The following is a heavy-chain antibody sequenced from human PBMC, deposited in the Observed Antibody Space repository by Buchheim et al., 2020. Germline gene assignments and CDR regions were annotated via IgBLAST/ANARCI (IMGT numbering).Heavy chain of an antibody. D-gene: IGHD3-16*01. J-gene: IGHJ4*02. V-gene: IGHV3-48*03. CDR1: GFTFNNFD. CDR3: ARGTYNYAF. Sequence: EVQLVESGGGLVQPGGSLRLSCAASGFTFNNFDMNWVRQAPGKGLEWISYISGSGTTIYYADPVKGRFTISGDNAKTHLYLQMNSLRAEDTAVYYCARGTYNYAFWGQGTL. CDR2: ISGSGTTI.